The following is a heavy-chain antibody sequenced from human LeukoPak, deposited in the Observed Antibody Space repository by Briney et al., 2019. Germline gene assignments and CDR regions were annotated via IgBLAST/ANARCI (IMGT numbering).Heavy chain of an antibody. CDR1: GFTFSSYS. Sequence: GGSLRLSCAASGFTFSSYSMNWVRQAPGKGLEWVSSISSSSSYIYYADSVEGRFTISRDNAKNSLYLQMNSLRAEDTAVYYCARGVGLDYYYYMDVWGKGTTVTVSS. D-gene: IGHD2-2*03. CDR3: ARGVGLDYYYYMDV. CDR2: ISSSSSYI. J-gene: IGHJ6*03. V-gene: IGHV3-21*01.